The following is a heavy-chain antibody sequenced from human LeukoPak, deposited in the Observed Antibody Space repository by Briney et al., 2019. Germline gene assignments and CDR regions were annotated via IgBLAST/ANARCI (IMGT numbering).Heavy chain of an antibody. J-gene: IGHJ4*02. CDR2: MKYDGSEK. CDR1: GFTFNTYW. CDR3: ARDIAPAGLFFDY. D-gene: IGHD6-13*01. V-gene: IGHV3-7*01. Sequence: GGSLRLSCAASGFTFNTYWLHWVRQAPGKGLEWVANMKYDGSEKDYVDSVKGRFTISRDNAENSLYLHMDSLRAEDTAVYYCARDIAPAGLFFDYWGRGTLVTVSS.